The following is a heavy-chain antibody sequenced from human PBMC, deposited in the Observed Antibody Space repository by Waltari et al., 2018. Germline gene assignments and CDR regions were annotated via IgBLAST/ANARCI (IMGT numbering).Heavy chain of an antibody. V-gene: IGHV3-23*01. CDR2: ITKTGDDT. J-gene: IGHJ6*02. CDR1: GFRFSDFA. D-gene: IGHD1-1*01. Sequence: EVQLLESGGGLVQPGGSLRLPCEASGFRFSDFAMSWVRQAPGRGLEWVAAITKTGDDTYYADSVRGRLTVSRDNSKNTLYVQMNSLRAEDAAVYYCATYNLGFIYYRGLDVWGQGTTVTVSS. CDR3: ATYNLGFIYYRGLDV.